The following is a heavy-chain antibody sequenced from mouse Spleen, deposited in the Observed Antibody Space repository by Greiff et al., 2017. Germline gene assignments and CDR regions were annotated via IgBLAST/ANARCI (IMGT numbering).Heavy chain of an antibody. CDR1: GYSITSGYY. CDR2: ISYDGSN. J-gene: IGHJ1*01. CDR3: ARVYDWYFDV. Sequence: EVHLVESGPGLVKPSQSLSLTCSVSGYSITSGYYWNWIRQFPGNKLEWMGYISYDGSNNYNPSLKNRISITRDTSKNQFFLKLNSVTTEDTATYYCARVYDWYFDVWGAGTTVTVSS. D-gene: IGHD1-1*01. V-gene: IGHV3-6*01.